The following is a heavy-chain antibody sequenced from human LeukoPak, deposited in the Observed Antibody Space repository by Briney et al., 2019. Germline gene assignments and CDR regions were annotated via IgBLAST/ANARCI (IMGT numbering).Heavy chain of an antibody. CDR1: GFTFSSYG. CDR3: AKGTEAAAAGKPYYFDY. V-gene: IGHV3-30*02. D-gene: IGHD6-13*01. J-gene: IGHJ4*02. Sequence: GGSLRLSCAASGFTFSSYGMHWVRQAPGKGLEWVAFIRYDGSNKYYADSVKGRFTISRDNSKNTLYLQMNTLRAEDTAVYYCAKGTEAAAAGKPYYFDYWGQGTLVTVSS. CDR2: IRYDGSNK.